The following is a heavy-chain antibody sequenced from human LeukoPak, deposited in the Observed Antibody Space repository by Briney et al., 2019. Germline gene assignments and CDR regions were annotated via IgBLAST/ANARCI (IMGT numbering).Heavy chain of an antibody. V-gene: IGHV1-24*01. CDR2: FYPEDGET. J-gene: IGHJ2*01. Sequence: ASVKVSCKVFGYTLTELPMHWVRQAPGKGLEWMGGFYPEDGETFYAQKFQGRVSLTEDTSTDTAYMELTNLRSEDTAVYYCATSASPIYTLHWYFDLWGRGTLITVSS. CDR1: GYTLTELP. CDR3: ATSASPIYTLHWYFDL. D-gene: IGHD2-2*02.